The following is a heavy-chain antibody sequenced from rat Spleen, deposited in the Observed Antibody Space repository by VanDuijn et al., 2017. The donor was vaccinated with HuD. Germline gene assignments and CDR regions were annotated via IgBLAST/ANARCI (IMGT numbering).Heavy chain of an antibody. CDR1: GFTFSSYD. V-gene: IGHV5-25*01. D-gene: IGHD3-5*01. CDR2: IVDDGSNT. CDR3: TTGDSPLNWFPY. J-gene: IGHJ3*01. Sequence: EVQLVKSGGGLVQPGRSMKLSCTASGFTFSSYDMAWVRQAPTKGLEWVAAIVDDGSNTFYRDSVKGRFTISRDNAKSTLYLQMDSLRSEDTATYYCTTGDSPLNWFPYWGQGTLVTVSS.